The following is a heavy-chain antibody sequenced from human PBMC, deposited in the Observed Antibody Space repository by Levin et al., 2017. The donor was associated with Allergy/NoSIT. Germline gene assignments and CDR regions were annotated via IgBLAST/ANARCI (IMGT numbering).Heavy chain of an antibody. CDR3: ARDFETGYSSGWYNWFDP. CDR2: IYYSGST. Sequence: QSQTLSLTCTVSGGSISSYYWSWIRQPPGKGLEWIGYIYYSGSTNYNPSLKSRVTISVDTSKNQFSLKLSSVTAADTAVYYCARDFETGYSSGWYNWFDPWGQGTLVTVSS. J-gene: IGHJ5*02. D-gene: IGHD6-19*01. V-gene: IGHV4-59*01. CDR1: GGSISSYY.